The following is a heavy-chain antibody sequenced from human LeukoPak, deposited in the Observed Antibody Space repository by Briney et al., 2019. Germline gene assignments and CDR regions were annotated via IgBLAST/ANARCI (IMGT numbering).Heavy chain of an antibody. D-gene: IGHD4-17*01. J-gene: IGHJ3*02. Sequence: GGSLRLSCTASGFTFSSYGMNWVRQAPGRGLKWVSYISSSSSAINYADSVKGRFTISRDNAKNSLHLQMNSLRAEDTAVYFCARDRIIYGDYGDAFDIWGQGTMVTVSS. CDR2: ISSSSSAI. CDR3: ARDRIIYGDYGDAFDI. CDR1: GFTFSSYG. V-gene: IGHV3-48*04.